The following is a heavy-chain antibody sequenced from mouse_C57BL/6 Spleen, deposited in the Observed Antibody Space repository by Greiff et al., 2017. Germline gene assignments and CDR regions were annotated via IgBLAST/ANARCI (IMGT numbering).Heavy chain of an antibody. V-gene: IGHV1-69*01. Sequence: QVQLQQPGAELVMPGASVKLSCKASGYTFTSYWMHWVKQRPGQGLEWIGEIDPSDSYTNYNQKFKGKSTLTVDKSSSTAYMQLSSLTSEDSAVYYCARHYYGSSHGAMDYWGQGTSGTVSS. CDR2: IDPSDSYT. CDR3: ARHYYGSSHGAMDY. D-gene: IGHD1-1*01. J-gene: IGHJ4*01. CDR1: GYTFTSYW.